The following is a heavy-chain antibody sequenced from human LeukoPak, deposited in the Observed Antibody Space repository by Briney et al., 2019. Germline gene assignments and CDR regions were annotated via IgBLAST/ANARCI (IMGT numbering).Heavy chain of an antibody. CDR1: GFTFNRNN. D-gene: IGHD3-22*01. Sequence: GGSLRLSCAASGFTFNRNNMNWVRQAPGKGLEWVSYISSTSITMYYADSVKGRFTISRDNAKNSLYLQMNSLRADDTAVYYCARDQSYYYDSSGYYFDAFDIWGQGTMVTVSS. CDR2: ISSTSITM. V-gene: IGHV3-48*01. CDR3: ARDQSYYYDSSGYYFDAFDI. J-gene: IGHJ3*02.